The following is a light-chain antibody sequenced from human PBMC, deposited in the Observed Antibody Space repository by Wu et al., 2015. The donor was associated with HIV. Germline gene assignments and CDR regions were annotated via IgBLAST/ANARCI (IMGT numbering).Light chain of an antibody. CDR1: HNIRNY. CDR2: AAS. J-gene: IGKJ3*01. V-gene: IGKV1-39*01. CDR3: QQSYSSPLT. Sequence: DIQMTQSPSSLSASVGDRVTITCQLSHNIRNYLNWYQQRPGKAPKLLIFAASSLQSGVPSRFSGSGSGTDFTLTISNLQPEDFATYFCQQSYSSPLTFGPGTRIHIK.